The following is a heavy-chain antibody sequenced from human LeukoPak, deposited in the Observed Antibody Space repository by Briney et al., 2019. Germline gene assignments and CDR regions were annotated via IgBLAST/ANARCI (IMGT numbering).Heavy chain of an antibody. D-gene: IGHD3-22*01. V-gene: IGHV1-69*05. CDR1: GGTFISYA. CDR2: IIPIFGTA. Sequence: SXXVSCKASGGTFISYAISWVRQAPGQGLEWMGGIIPIFGTANYAQKFQGRVTITTDEDKSTDYMELSSLGSEDTAVYYCARVETVVVMGDGYFDYWGQGTLVTVSS. J-gene: IGHJ4*02. CDR3: ARVETVVVMGDGYFDY.